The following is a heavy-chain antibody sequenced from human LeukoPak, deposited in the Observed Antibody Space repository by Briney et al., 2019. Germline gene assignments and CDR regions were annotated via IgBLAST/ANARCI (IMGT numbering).Heavy chain of an antibody. D-gene: IGHD3-16*01. Sequence: GGSLRLSCTASGFTFGDYAMSWVRQAPGKGLEWVGFIRSKAYGGTTEYAAPVKGRFTISRDDSKSIAYLQMNSLKTEDTAVYYCSGDGGGFDCWGQGTLVTVSS. CDR3: SGDGGGFDC. CDR1: GFTFGDYA. V-gene: IGHV3-49*04. J-gene: IGHJ4*02. CDR2: IRSKAYGGTT.